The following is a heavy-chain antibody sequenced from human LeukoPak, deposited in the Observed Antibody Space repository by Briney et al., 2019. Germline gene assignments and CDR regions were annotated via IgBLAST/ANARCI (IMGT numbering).Heavy chain of an antibody. J-gene: IGHJ3*02. Sequence: SETLSLTCTVSGGSISSYYWSWIRQPPGKGLEWIGFIYYSGSTNYSPSLKSRVTISVDTSKNQFSLKLTSVTAADTAVYYCARHGNGAFDIWGQGTTVTVSS. D-gene: IGHD1-1*01. CDR1: GGSISSYY. V-gene: IGHV4-59*08. CDR3: ARHGNGAFDI. CDR2: IYYSGST.